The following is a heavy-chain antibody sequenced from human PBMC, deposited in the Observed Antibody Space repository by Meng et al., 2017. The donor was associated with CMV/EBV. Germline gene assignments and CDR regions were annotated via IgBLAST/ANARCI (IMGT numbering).Heavy chain of an antibody. D-gene: IGHD3-3*01. CDR3: ARDNDFWSGSIDY. V-gene: IGHV4-34*01. Sequence: AVYGGSFSGYDWSSDREAPGKRLDWIGEINHSGSTNYNPSLKSRVTISVDTSKNRFSLTLSSVTAADTAVYYCARDNDFWSGSIDYWGQGTLVTVSS. J-gene: IGHJ4*02. CDR1: GGSFSGYD. CDR2: INHSGST.